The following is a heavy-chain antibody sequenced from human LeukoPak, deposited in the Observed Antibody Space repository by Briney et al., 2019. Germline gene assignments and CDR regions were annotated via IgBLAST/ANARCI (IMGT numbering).Heavy chain of an antibody. CDR3: ARDGLAAAADY. V-gene: IGHV3-74*01. Sequence: GGSLRPSCTVSGFTFSTHWMRWVRQAPGKGLVWVSHIKGDGTSTNYADSVKGRFTISRDNAKNTLFLQMNSLRAEDTAVYYCARDGLAAAADYWGQGTPVTVSS. D-gene: IGHD6-13*01. J-gene: IGHJ4*02. CDR2: IKGDGTST. CDR1: GFTFSTHW.